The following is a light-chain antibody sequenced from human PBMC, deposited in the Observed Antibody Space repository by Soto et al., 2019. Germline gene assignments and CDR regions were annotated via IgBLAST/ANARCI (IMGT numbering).Light chain of an antibody. CDR3: IQDYNYPLT. CDR1: QGIRSE. Sequence: AIQMTQSPSSLSASVGDRVTITCRASQGIRSELGWYQQKPGKAPNLLIYTASTLQSGVPSRFSGSGSDTDFTLTLSSLQPEDFATYYCIQDYNYPLTFGGGTRVEIK. V-gene: IGKV1-6*01. CDR2: TAS. J-gene: IGKJ4*01.